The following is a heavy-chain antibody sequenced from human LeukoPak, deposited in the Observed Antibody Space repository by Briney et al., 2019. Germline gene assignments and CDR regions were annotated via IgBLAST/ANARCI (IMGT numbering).Heavy chain of an antibody. CDR2: ISSSGSTI. J-gene: IGHJ4*02. D-gene: IGHD6-19*01. V-gene: IGHV3-48*03. CDR1: GFTFSSYE. CDR3: ARRSSGWHYYFDY. Sequence: GGSLRLSCEASGFTFSSYEMTWVRQAPGKGLEWVSYISSSGSTIYYADSVKGRFTISRDNAKNSLYLQMNSLRAEDTAVYYCARRSSGWHYYFDYWGQGTLVTVSS.